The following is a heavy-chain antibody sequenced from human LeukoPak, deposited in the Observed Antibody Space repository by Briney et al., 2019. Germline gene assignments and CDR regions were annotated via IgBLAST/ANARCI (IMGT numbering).Heavy chain of an antibody. CDR3: ARQPEPYGSGSFFDY. D-gene: IGHD3-10*01. CDR1: GYSTSSGYY. V-gene: IGHV4-38-2*01. J-gene: IGHJ4*02. Sequence: KPSQTLSPTCAVSGYSTSSGYYWGWIRQPPGQGLEWIGTIYHSGSTYYNPSLKSRVTISVDTSKKQFSLKLSSVTAADTAVYYCARQPEPYGSGSFFDYWGQGTLVTVSS. CDR2: IYHSGST.